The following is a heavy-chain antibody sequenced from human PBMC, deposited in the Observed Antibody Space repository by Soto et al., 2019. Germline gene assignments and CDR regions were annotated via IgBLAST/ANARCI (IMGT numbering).Heavy chain of an antibody. CDR1: GFTFSSYG. V-gene: IGHV3-33*01. J-gene: IGHJ4*02. Sequence: QLGGSLRLSCAASGFTFSSYGMHWVRQAPGKGLEWVAVIWYDGSNKYYADSVKGRFTISRDNSKNTLYLQMNSLRAEDTAVYYCARDNRVVTAHFDYWGQGTLVTVSS. D-gene: IGHD2-21*02. CDR2: IWYDGSNK. CDR3: ARDNRVVTAHFDY.